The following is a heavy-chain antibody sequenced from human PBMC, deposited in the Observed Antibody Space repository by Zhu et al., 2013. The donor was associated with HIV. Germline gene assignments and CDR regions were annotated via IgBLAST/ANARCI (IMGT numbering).Heavy chain of an antibody. CDR2: IIPIFGTA. Sequence: QVQLVQSGAEVKKPGSSVKVSCKASGGTFSSYAISWVRQAPGQGLEWMGGIIPIFGTANYAQKFQGRVTITADKSTSTAYMELSSLRSEDAAVYFCARGPHRMNYIDYWGQGTLITVSS. CDR1: GGTFSSYA. J-gene: IGHJ4*02. V-gene: IGHV1-69*06. CDR3: ARGPHRMNYIDY.